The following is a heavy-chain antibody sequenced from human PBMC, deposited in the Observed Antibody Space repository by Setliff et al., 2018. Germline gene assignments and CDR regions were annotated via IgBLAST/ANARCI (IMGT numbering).Heavy chain of an antibody. CDR3: ARERGDIVTTTSYYYYLDV. CDR1: GGTFSSYG. D-gene: IGHD5-12*01. J-gene: IGHJ6*03. V-gene: IGHV1-69*05. Sequence: SVKVSCKASGGTFSSYGISWVRQAPGQGLEWMGGTIPVFGTTDYAQKFQGRVTVMTDESTSTAYMELSSLRSEDTAVYYCARERGDIVTTTSYYYYLDVWGKGTTVTVSS. CDR2: TIPVFGTT.